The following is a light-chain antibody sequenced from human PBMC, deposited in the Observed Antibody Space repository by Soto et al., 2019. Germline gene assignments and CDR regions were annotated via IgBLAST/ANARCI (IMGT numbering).Light chain of an antibody. CDR2: EVS. J-gene: IGLJ1*01. CDR1: SSDVGSYNL. V-gene: IGLV2-23*02. Sequence: QSALTQPASVSGSPGQSITISCTGTSSDVGSYNLVSWYQQHPGKAPKLMIYEVSKRPSGVSNRFSGSKSGNTASLTISGLQAEDEADFYLCPYAGSSPSLFVFGTGTKLTLL. CDR3: CPYAGSSPSLFV.